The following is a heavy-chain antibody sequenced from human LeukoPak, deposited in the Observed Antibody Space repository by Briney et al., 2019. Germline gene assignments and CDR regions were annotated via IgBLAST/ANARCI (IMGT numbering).Heavy chain of an antibody. D-gene: IGHD3-3*01. CDR1: GGSFSGYY. Sequence: KPSETLSLTCAVYGGSFSGYYWSWIRQPPGKGLEWIGEINHSGSTNYNPSLKSRATISVDTSKNQFSLKLSSVTAADTAVYYCARRKIPLDYDFWSGYYKGWFDPWGQGTLVTVSS. CDR2: INHSGST. J-gene: IGHJ5*02. CDR3: ARRKIPLDYDFWSGYYKGWFDP. V-gene: IGHV4-34*01.